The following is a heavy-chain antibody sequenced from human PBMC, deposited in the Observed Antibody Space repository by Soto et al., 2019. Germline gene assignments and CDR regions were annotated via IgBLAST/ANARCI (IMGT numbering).Heavy chain of an antibody. D-gene: IGHD6-19*01. Sequence: ASVKVSCKASGYTFTSYGISWVRQAPGQGLEWVGWISAYNGNTNYAQKLQGRVTMTTDTSTSTAYMELRSLRSDDTAVYYCARENEWLATERWVDYWGQGTLVTVSS. CDR3: ARENEWLATERWVDY. J-gene: IGHJ4*02. V-gene: IGHV1-18*01. CDR2: ISAYNGNT. CDR1: GYTFTSYG.